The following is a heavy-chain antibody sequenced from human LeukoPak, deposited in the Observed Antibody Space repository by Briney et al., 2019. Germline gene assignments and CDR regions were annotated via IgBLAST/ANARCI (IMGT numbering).Heavy chain of an antibody. J-gene: IGHJ4*02. CDR2: ISAYNGNT. CDR3: ARGESSSWYG. D-gene: IGHD6-13*01. V-gene: IGHV1-18*01. CDR1: GYTFTSYG. Sequence: PGASVKVSCKASGYTFTSYGISWVRQAPGQGLEWMGWISAYNGNTIYAQKFQGRVTMTRDTSISTAYMELSRLRSDDTAVYYCARGESSSWYGWGQGTLVTVSS.